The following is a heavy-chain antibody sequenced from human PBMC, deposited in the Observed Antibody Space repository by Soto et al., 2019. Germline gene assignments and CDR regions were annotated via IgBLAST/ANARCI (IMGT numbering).Heavy chain of an antibody. J-gene: IGHJ5*02. CDR1: GVTFSSDG. CDR3: ATNPGIAAAGMFAP. V-gene: IGHV3-30*03. D-gene: IGHD6-13*01. Sequence: GGARRLSCAGSGVTFSSDGMHWGRQAPGKGLEWVAVISYDGSNKYYADSVEGRFTISRDNSKNTLYLQMNSLRAEDTAVYYCATNPGIAAAGMFAPWGQGTLVPVSS. CDR2: ISYDGSNK.